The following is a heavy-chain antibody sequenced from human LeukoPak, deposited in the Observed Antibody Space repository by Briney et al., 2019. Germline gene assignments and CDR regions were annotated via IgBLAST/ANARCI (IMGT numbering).Heavy chain of an antibody. Sequence: PSETLSLTCTVSGGSISSYYWSWIRQPPGKGLEWIGYIYYSGSTNYNPSLKSRVTISVDTSKNQFSLKLSSVTAADTAVYYCARAFSGSYSDWGQGTLVTVSS. J-gene: IGHJ4*02. CDR1: GGSISSYY. CDR3: ARAFSGSYSD. V-gene: IGHV4-59*08. CDR2: IYYSGST. D-gene: IGHD1-26*01.